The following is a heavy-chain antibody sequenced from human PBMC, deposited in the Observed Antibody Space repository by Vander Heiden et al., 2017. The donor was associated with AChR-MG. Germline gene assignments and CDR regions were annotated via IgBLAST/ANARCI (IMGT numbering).Heavy chain of an antibody. V-gene: IGHV3-11*01. CDR2: ISSSGSTR. CDR3: ARDRRYSFGYDAFDI. Sequence: VQLVESGGGLVEPGGSLRLSCAASGFTFRDYYMGWIRQAPGKGLEWVSYISSSGSTRSYADSVKGRFTISRDNAKISLYLQMNSLRAEDTAVYYCARDRRYSFGYDAFDIWGHGTMVTVSS. D-gene: IGHD5-18*01. J-gene: IGHJ3*02. CDR1: GFTFRDYY.